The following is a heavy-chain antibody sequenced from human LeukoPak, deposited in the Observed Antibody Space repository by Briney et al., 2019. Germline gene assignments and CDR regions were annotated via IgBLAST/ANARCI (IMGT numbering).Heavy chain of an antibody. CDR3: AKGGSKQMATMGDYFDY. J-gene: IGHJ4*02. V-gene: IGHV3-9*01. D-gene: IGHD5-24*01. Sequence: GGSLRLSCAASGFTFDDYAMHWVRQAPGKGLEWVSGISWNSGSIGYADSVKGRFTISRDNAKNSLYLQMNSLRAEDTALYYCAKGGSKQMATMGDYFDYWGQGTLVTVSS. CDR2: ISWNSGSI. CDR1: GFTFDDYA.